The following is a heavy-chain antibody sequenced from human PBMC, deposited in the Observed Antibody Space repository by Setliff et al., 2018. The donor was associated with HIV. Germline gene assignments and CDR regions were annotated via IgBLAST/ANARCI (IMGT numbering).Heavy chain of an antibody. CDR1: GGSISSSSYY. J-gene: IGHJ6*03. CDR3: ARVGFGTLTYYYYYYYMDV. Sequence: TLSLTCTVSGGSISSSSYYWGWIRQPPGKGLEWIGSIYYSGSTYYNPSLKSRVTISVDTSKNQFSLKLSSVAAADTAVYYCARVGFGTLTYYYYYYYMDVWGKGTTVTVSS. CDR2: IYYSGST. D-gene: IGHD3-10*01. V-gene: IGHV4-39*01.